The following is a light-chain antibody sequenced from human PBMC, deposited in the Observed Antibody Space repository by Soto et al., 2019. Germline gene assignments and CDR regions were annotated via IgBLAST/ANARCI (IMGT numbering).Light chain of an antibody. CDR1: SSDVGGYNY. CDR3: ISYTNSITLYV. Sequence: QSALTQPASVSGSPGQSITISCTGTSSDVGGYNYVSWYQQHPGKAPKLMIYEVSNRPSGVSHRFSGSKSGNTASLTISGLQAEDEADYYCISYTNSITLYVFGTGTKVTAL. J-gene: IGLJ1*01. V-gene: IGLV2-14*01. CDR2: EVS.